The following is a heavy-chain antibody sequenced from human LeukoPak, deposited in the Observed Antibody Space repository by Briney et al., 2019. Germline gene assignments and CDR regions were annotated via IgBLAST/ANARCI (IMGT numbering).Heavy chain of an antibody. CDR3: ARAELLTTDGTYYYGMDV. CDR2: INPSGGST. V-gene: IGHV1-46*01. CDR1: GYTFTSYY. Sequence: ASVKVSCKASGYTFTSYYMHWVRQAPGQGLEWMGIINPSGGSTSYAQKFQGRVTMTRDTSTSTVYMELSSLRPEDTAVYYCARAELLTTDGTYYYGMDVWGQGTTVTVSS. D-gene: IGHD1-26*01. J-gene: IGHJ6*02.